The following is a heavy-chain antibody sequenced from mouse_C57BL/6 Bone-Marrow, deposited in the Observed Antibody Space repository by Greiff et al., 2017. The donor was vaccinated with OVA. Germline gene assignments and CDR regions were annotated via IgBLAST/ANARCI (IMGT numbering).Heavy chain of an antibody. J-gene: IGHJ4*01. CDR3: ARWTVVAPYYAMDY. V-gene: IGHV5-6*01. CDR2: ISSGGSYT. D-gene: IGHD1-1*01. CDR1: GFTFSSYG. Sequence: EVQGVESGGDLVKPGGSLKLSCAASGFTFSSYGMSWVRQTPDKRLEWVATISSGGSYTYYPDSVKGRFTISRDNARNTLYLQMSSRKSEDTAMYYCARWTVVAPYYAMDYWGQGTSVTVSS.